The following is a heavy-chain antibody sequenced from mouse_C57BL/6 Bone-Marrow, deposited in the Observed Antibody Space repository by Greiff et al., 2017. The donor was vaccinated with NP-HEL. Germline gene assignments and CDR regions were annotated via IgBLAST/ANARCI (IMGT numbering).Heavy chain of an antibody. CDR2: IYPGSGST. V-gene: IGHV1-55*01. CDR3: SRYYDSFDY. D-gene: IGHD1-1*01. J-gene: IGHJ2*01. Sequence: QVQLQQSGAELVKPGASVKMSCKASGYTFTSYWITWVKQRPGQGLEWIGDIYPGSGSTNYNEKLKSKATLTVDTSSSTAYLQLSSLTSEDSAVYYCSRYYDSFDYWGQGTTLTVSS. CDR1: GYTFTSYW.